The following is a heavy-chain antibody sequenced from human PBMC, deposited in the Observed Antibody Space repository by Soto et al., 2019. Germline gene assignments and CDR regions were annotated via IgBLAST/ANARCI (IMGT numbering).Heavy chain of an antibody. CDR3: VSFDNWVTKYYADV. CDR2: IYYTGST. D-gene: IGHD1-26*01. Sequence: QVQLQESGPGLVKPSQSLSLTCTVTGASINIEGYYWSWIRQHPVKGLEWIGYIYYTGSTFSNPALGSRVSTSHDASQSRFSRPLTSLTAADTAVYFCVSFDNWVTKYYADVWGKVTTVTASS. J-gene: IGHJ6*03. CDR1: GASINIEGYY. V-gene: IGHV4-31*03.